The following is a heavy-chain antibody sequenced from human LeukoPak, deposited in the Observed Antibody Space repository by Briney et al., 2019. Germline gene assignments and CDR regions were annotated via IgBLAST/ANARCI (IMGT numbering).Heavy chain of an antibody. V-gene: IGHV1-2*02. Sequence: ASVTVSCKASGHTFTVYYMHWVRQAPGQGLEWMGWINPNSGGTNYAQKFQGRVTMTRDTSITTVHMELSRLRSDDTAVYYCARDSDSTGYNWFDPWGQGTLVTVSS. CDR1: GHTFTVYY. D-gene: IGHD3-22*01. CDR3: ARDSDSTGYNWFDP. CDR2: INPNSGGT. J-gene: IGHJ5*02.